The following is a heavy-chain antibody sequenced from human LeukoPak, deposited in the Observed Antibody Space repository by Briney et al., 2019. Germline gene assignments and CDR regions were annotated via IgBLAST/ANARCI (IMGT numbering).Heavy chain of an antibody. CDR3: ARDIGTRKYFQY. J-gene: IGHJ1*01. CDR2: MNPNSGNT. Sequence: WASVKVSCKASGYTFTSYDINWVRQATGQGLEWMGWMNPNSGNTGYAQKFQGRVTMTRNTSISTAYMELSSLRSEDSAVYYCARDIGTRKYFQYWGQGTLVTVSS. V-gene: IGHV1-8*01. D-gene: IGHD2-15*01. CDR1: GYTFTSYD.